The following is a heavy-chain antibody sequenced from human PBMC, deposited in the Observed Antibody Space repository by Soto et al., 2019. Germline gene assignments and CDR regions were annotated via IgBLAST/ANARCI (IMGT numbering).Heavy chain of an antibody. Sequence: EVQLVESGGGLVQPGGSLRLSCAASGFTFSSYWMHWVRQGPGKGLVWVSRIKSDGRSTSYADSVKGRFTISRDNAKNTLYLQMNSLRAEDTAVYYCAIPAVYDSSGYYPDYWGQGTLVTVSS. CDR2: IKSDGRST. CDR3: AIPAVYDSSGYYPDY. V-gene: IGHV3-74*01. D-gene: IGHD3-22*01. CDR1: GFTFSSYW. J-gene: IGHJ4*02.